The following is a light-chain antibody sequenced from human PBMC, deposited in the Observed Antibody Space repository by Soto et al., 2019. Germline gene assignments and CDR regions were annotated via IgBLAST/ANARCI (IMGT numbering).Light chain of an antibody. J-gene: IGKJ4*01. CDR1: QTVTSSY. V-gene: IGKV3-20*01. Sequence: VLTQSPGSLSLSPGERATVSCRASQTVTSSYLAWYQQRPGQAPQLLIYDAVKRATGIPDRFSGSESGRDYTLTISRLDPEDSAVDYCQQYGDSITFGGGTKVEIK. CDR2: DAV. CDR3: QQYGDSIT.